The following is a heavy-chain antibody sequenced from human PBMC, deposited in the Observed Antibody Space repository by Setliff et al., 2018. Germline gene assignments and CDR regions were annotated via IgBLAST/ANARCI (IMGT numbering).Heavy chain of an antibody. CDR2: VHYDGVNK. D-gene: IGHD3-22*01. J-gene: IGHJ4*02. CDR3: ARTQTDYYDSSGYSDY. CDR1: GFTFSTYY. Sequence: PGGSLRLSCAASGFTFSTYYMHWVRQPPGKGLEWVAFVHYDGVNKHYRDSVKARFTISRDNSKNTLYLQMNSLRAEDTAVYYCARTQTDYYDSSGYSDYWGQGTLVTVSS. V-gene: IGHV3-30*02.